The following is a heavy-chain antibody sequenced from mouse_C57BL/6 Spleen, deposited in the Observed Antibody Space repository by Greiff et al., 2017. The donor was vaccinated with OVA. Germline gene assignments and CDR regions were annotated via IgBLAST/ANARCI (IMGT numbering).Heavy chain of an antibody. CDR2: IDPENGDT. D-gene: IGHD2-1*01. J-gene: IGHJ1*03. Sequence: VQLKESGAELVRPGASVKLSCTASGFNIKDDYMHWVKQRPEQGLEWIGWIDPENGDTEYASKFQGKATITADTSSNTAYLQLSSLTSEDTAVYYCTTKGNYEGYFDVWGTGTTVTVSS. V-gene: IGHV14-4*01. CDR3: TTKGNYEGYFDV. CDR1: GFNIKDDY.